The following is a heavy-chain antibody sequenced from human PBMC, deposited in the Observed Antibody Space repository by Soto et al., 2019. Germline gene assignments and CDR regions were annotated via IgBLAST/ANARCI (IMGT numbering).Heavy chain of an antibody. CDR2: ISPSGSHT. CDR3: ARGVTDPPFDF. V-gene: IGHV3-11*06. D-gene: IGHD2-21*02. CDR1: GFAFSDYY. Sequence: PGVSLRLSCAASGFAFSDYYMTWIRQAPGKGLEWVSYISPSGSHTNYADSVKGRFTISRENANNSLYLHMNSLRAEDTAVYYCARGVTDPPFDFWGQGAQVTVSS. J-gene: IGHJ4*02.